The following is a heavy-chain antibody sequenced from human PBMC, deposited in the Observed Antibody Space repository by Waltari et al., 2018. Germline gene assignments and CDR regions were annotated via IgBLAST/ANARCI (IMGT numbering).Heavy chain of an antibody. Sequence: QVQLQESGPGLVKPSETLSLTCTVSGGSISSPYWSWIRQPPGKGLEWIGYIYYSGSTNYNPSLKSRVTISVDTSKNQFSLKLSSVTAADTAVYYCARDYVTRGAFDIWGQGTMVTVSS. D-gene: IGHD3-10*01. V-gene: IGHV4-59*11. CDR3: ARDYVTRGAFDI. CDR1: GGSISSPY. J-gene: IGHJ3*02. CDR2: IYYSGST.